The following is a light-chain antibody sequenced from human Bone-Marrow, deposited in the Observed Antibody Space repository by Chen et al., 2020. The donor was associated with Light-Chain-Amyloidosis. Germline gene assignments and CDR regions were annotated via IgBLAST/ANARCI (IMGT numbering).Light chain of an antibody. Sequence: QSALTQPASVSASPGQSITISCTGSSSDVGGYNYVSWYQQHPGKAPKLMIYDVSIRPSGVSNRCSGSKSGNTASLTISGLQAEDEADYYCSSYTTSSTLVFGGGTKLTVL. CDR2: DVS. CDR3: SSYTTSSTLV. J-gene: IGLJ3*02. V-gene: IGLV2-14*01. CDR1: SSDVGGYNY.